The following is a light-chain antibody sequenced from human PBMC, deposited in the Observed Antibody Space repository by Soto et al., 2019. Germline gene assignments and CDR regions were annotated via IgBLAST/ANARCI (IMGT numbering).Light chain of an antibody. CDR3: QQYNNWPPT. V-gene: IGKV3-15*01. CDR1: QSVSNN. Sequence: EIVMTQSPATLSVSPGERATLSCRASQSVSNNLAWYQQKPGQAPRLLIYGASTRATGFPARFSGSGSGTEFTLTISSLQSEDFAVYYWQQYNNWPPTFGQGTKVEIK. J-gene: IGKJ1*01. CDR2: GAS.